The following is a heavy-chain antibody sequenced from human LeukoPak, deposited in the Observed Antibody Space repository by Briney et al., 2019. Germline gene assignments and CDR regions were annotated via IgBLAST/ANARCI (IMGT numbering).Heavy chain of an antibody. CDR1: GGSISSSSYY. CDR2: IYYSGST. D-gene: IGHD3-10*01. V-gene: IGHV4-39*07. J-gene: IGHJ4*02. Sequence: SETLSLTCTVSGGSISSSSYYWGWIRQPPGKGLEWIVSIYYSGSTYYNPSLKSRVTISVDTSKNQFSLKLSSVTAADTAVYYCARRGYYGSGSYYNHVKYYFDYWGQGTLVTVSS. CDR3: ARRGYYGSGSYYNHVKYYFDY.